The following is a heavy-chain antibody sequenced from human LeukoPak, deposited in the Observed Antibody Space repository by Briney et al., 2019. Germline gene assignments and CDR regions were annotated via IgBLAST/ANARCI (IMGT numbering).Heavy chain of an antibody. CDR1: GYSFTSYW. CDR3: ASQFSTSYYDFWSGPDDAFDI. J-gene: IGHJ3*02. V-gene: IGHV5-51*01. Sequence: GESLKISCKGSGYSFTSYWIGWVRQMPGKGLEWMRIIYPCDSDTRYSPSFQGQVTISADKSISTAYLQWSSLKASDTAMYYCASQFSTSYYDFWSGPDDAFDIWGQGTMVTVSS. D-gene: IGHD3-3*01. CDR2: IYPCDSDT.